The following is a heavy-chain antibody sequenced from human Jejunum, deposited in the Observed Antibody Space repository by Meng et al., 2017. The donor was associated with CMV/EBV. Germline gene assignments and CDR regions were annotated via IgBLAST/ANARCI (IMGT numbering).Heavy chain of an antibody. CDR2: INHSGST. V-gene: IGHV4-30-4*08. CDR3: AVGYGSGSNNWFDP. D-gene: IGHD3-10*01. Sequence: QQDSAPRLPQPSQTLSPTRTVSDGSNNTGDFSWNWIRQPPGKGLEWIGEINHSGSTNYNPSLKSRVTISVDTSKNQFSLKLSSVTAADTAVYYCAVGYGSGSNNWFDPWGQGTLVTVSS. CDR1: DGSNNTGDFS. J-gene: IGHJ5*02.